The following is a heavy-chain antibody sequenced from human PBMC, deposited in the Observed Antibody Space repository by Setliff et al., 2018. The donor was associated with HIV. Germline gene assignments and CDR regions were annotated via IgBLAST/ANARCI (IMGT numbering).Heavy chain of an antibody. J-gene: IGHJ5*02. V-gene: IGHV4-59*01. CDR3: ARDKGVVVTRGYNWFDP. Sequence: NPSETLSLTCSVSGGSISTYYWSWIRQPPGKGLEWIGYIYYSGSTNYNPSLKSRVAISVDTSKNQFSLKLRSVPAADTAVYYCARDKGVVVTRGYNWFDPWGQGTLVTVSS. CDR2: IYYSGST. D-gene: IGHD2-15*01. CDR1: GGSISTYY.